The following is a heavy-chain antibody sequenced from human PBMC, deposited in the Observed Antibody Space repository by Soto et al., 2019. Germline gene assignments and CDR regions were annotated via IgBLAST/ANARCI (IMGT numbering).Heavy chain of an antibody. D-gene: IGHD3-10*01. CDR1: GFTFSSYS. CDR2: FRTGGDDGTT. V-gene: IGHV3-23*01. Sequence: VGSLRLSGAASGFTFSSYSMSWVRQALGKGLEWVSGFRTGGDDGTTYYADSVKGRFTISRDNSKNTLFLQMNSLRVEDTTIYYCAKKVNSGPGSQYFDYWGQGTLVTVSS. J-gene: IGHJ4*02. CDR3: AKKVNSGPGSQYFDY.